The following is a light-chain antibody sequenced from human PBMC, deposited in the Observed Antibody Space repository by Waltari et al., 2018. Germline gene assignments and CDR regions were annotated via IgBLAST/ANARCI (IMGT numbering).Light chain of an antibody. Sequence: QSALTQPRSVSGSPGQSVTISCTGTSSDIGGYNYVSWYQQHPGKAPKLIIYDVTKRPSGVPDRFPASKSGNTASLTIAGLQADDEADYYCYSYADTVTWVFGGGTKLTVL. CDR3: YSYADTVTWV. CDR2: DVT. V-gene: IGLV2-11*01. CDR1: SSDIGGYNY. J-gene: IGLJ3*02.